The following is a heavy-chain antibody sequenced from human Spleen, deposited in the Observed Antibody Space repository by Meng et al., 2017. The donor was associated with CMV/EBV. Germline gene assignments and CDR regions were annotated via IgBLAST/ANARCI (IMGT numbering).Heavy chain of an antibody. J-gene: IGHJ3*02. CDR2: IKSSSNYI. CDR3: ARDPLHTIFGERGAFDI. Sequence: GESLKIYCAASGFTFSDYVMNWVRQAPGKGLEWVSSIKSSSNYIYYADSVKDRFTISRDNAKNSLYLQMNSLRAEDTAVYYCARDPLHTIFGERGAFDIWGQGTMVTVSS. V-gene: IGHV3-21*01. CDR1: GFTFSDYV. D-gene: IGHD3-3*01.